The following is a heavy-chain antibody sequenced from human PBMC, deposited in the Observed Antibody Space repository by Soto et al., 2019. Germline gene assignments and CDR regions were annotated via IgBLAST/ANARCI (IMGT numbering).Heavy chain of an antibody. CDR2: ISGSGGST. Sequence: EVQLLESGGGLVQPGGSLRLSCAASGFTFSSYAMSWVRQAPGKGLEWVSAISGSGGSTYYADSVKGRFTISRDNSKNTLYLQMNSLRAEDTAVYYCAKKLGVVVVPAAILGYYYGMDVWGQGTTVTVSS. CDR3: AKKLGVVVVPAAILGYYYGMDV. CDR1: GFTFSSYA. V-gene: IGHV3-23*01. J-gene: IGHJ6*02. D-gene: IGHD2-2*01.